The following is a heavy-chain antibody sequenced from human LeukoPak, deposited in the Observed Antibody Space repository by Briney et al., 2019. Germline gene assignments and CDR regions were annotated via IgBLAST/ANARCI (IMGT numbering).Heavy chain of an antibody. V-gene: IGHV1-2*02. Sequence: ASVKVSCKASGYTFTDYYMHWVRQAPGQGLEWLGWINPKSGVSNNAQRFQGRVTMTRDTSIGTAYMDLSRLTSDDTAVYYCASGMHRGTYRVAFDIWGQGTMVTVSS. CDR3: ASGMHRGTYRVAFDI. CDR1: GYTFTDYY. D-gene: IGHD1-26*01. CDR2: INPKSGVS. J-gene: IGHJ3*02.